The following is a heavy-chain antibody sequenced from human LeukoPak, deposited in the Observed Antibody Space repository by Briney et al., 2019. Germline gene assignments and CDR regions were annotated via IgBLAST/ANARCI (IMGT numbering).Heavy chain of an antibody. CDR2: ISGSGGST. V-gene: IGHV3-23*01. D-gene: IGHD5-24*01. CDR3: AKRIDGYKSA. CDR1: GFTFTSYV. Sequence: PGGSLRLSCAASGFTFTSYVMSWVRQAPGKGLEWVSVISGSGGSTYYADSVKGRFTISRDNSKNTLYLQMNSLRAEDTAVYYCAKRIDGYKSAWGQGTVVTVSS. J-gene: IGHJ5*02.